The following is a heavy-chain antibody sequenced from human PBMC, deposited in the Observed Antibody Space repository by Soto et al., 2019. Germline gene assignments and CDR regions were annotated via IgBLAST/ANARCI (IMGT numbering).Heavy chain of an antibody. V-gene: IGHV4-59*08. CDR1: GGSISSYY. CDR2: IYYSGST. D-gene: IGHD6-6*01. CDR3: ARLDSSSLVFDY. Sequence: SETLSLTCTVSGGSISSYYWSWIRQPPGKGLEWIGYIYYSGSTNYNPSLKSRVTISVDTSKNQFSLKLISVTAADTAVYYCARLDSSSLVFDYWGQGTLVTVAS. J-gene: IGHJ4*02.